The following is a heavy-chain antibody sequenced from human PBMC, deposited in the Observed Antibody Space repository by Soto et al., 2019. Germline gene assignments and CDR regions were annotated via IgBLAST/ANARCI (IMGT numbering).Heavy chain of an antibody. Sequence: ASVKVSCKASGGTFSSYAISWVRQAPGQGLEWMGGIIPIFGTANYAQKFQGRVTITADESTSTAYMELSSLRSEDTAVYYCARDPRYDILTGYYNYYGMDVWGQGTTVTVSS. CDR3: ARDPRYDILTGYYNYYGMDV. D-gene: IGHD3-9*01. V-gene: IGHV1-69*13. J-gene: IGHJ6*02. CDR2: IIPIFGTA. CDR1: GGTFSSYA.